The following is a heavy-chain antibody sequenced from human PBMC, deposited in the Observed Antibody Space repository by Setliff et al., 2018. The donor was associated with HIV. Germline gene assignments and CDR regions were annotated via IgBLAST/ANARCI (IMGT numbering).Heavy chain of an antibody. J-gene: IGHJ4*02. Sequence: SETLSLTCAVYGGSSNDYYWNWIRQPPGKGLEWIGEIHHTGYINYHPSFKSRVTISVDTSKNQFSLKLSSVTAADTAVYYCARENYDILTGYYMSHGTFDYWGQGTLVTVSS. CDR1: GGSSNDYY. CDR3: ARENYDILTGYYMSHGTFDY. V-gene: IGHV4-34*01. CDR2: IHHTGYI. D-gene: IGHD3-9*01.